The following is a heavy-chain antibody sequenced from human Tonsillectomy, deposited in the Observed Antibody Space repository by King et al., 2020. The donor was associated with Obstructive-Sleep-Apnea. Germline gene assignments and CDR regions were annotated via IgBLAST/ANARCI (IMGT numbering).Heavy chain of an antibody. CDR3: AKEGGGSGIYWVDS. D-gene: IGHD3-10*01. CDR2: INTRGTT. J-gene: IGHJ4*02. CDR1: GFTFSNYA. V-gene: IGHV3-23*04. Sequence: VQLVESGGGMVQPGGSLRLSCLASGFTFSNYAISWVRQAPGKGLEWVSAINTRGTTFYAASVRGRFTISRDNSQYTVNLQVNSLRAEDTALYYCAKEGGGSGIYWVDSWGQGTLVTVSS.